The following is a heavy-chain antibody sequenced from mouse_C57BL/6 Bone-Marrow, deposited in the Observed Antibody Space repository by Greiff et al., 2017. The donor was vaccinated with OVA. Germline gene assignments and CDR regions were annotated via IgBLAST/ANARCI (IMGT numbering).Heavy chain of an antibody. V-gene: IGHV2-9-1*01. CDR1: GFSLTSYA. D-gene: IGHD1-1*01. Sequence: QVQLKESGPGLVAPSQSLSITCTVSGFSLTSYAISWVRQPPGKGLEWLGVIWPGGGTNYNSALKSRLSISKDNSKSQVFLKMNSLQTDDTARYYCARRGGRYYFDYWGQGTTLTVSS. CDR3: ARRGGRYYFDY. J-gene: IGHJ2*01. CDR2: IWPGGGT.